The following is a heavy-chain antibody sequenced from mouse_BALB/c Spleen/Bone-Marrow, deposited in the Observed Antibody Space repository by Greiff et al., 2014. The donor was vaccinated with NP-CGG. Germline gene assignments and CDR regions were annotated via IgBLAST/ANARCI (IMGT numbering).Heavy chain of an antibody. CDR3: ARRGYDEGFYFPRDY. Sequence: VQLQQSGAELARPGASVKLSCKASGYTFTNYWIQWVKQRPGQGLEWIGTIYPGDGDTRYTQNFKGKATLNADKSSNTAYMQLSSLASEDSAVYYCARRGYDEGFYFPRDYWGQGTSVTVSS. J-gene: IGHJ4*01. CDR2: IYPGDGDT. CDR1: GYTFTNYW. V-gene: IGHV1-87*01. D-gene: IGHD2-14*01.